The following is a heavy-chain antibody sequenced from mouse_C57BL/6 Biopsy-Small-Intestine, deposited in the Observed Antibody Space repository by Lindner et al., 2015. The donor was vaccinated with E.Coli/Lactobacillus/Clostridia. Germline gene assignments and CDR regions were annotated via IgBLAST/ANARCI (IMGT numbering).Heavy chain of an antibody. CDR3: ARRGLHYDYPMDY. Sequence: VQLQESGPVLVKPGASVKMSCKASGYTFTDYYMNWVKQSHGKSLEWIGVINPYNGGTSYNQKFKGKATLTVDKSSSTAYMELNSLTSEDSAVYYCARRGLHYDYPMDYWGQGTSVTVSS. CDR2: INPYNGGT. D-gene: IGHD2-4*01. J-gene: IGHJ4*01. V-gene: IGHV1-19*01. CDR1: GYTFTDYY.